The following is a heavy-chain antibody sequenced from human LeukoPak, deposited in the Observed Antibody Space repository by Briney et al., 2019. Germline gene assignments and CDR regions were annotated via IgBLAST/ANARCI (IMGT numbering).Heavy chain of an antibody. J-gene: IGHJ4*02. CDR2: IYSGGSS. CDR3: ASGYSYVFDY. V-gene: IGHV3-53*04. Sequence: SGRSLRLSCAASGFTFSNYAMSWVRQSPGKGLEWVSVIYSGGSSYYADSVKGRFTISRHNSKNTLYLQMNSLRAEDTAVYYCASGYSYVFDYWGQGTLVTVSS. CDR1: GFTFSNYA. D-gene: IGHD5-18*01.